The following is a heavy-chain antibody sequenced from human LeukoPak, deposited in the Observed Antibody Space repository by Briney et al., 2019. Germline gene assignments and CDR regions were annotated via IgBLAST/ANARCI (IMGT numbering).Heavy chain of an antibody. J-gene: IGHJ3*02. Sequence: GGSLRLSCAASGFTFSSYAMSWVRQAPGKRLEWVSAISGSGGSTYYADSVKGRFTISRDNSKNTLYLQMNSLRAEDTAVYYCARDAFSGITPGGAFDIWGQGTMVTVSS. CDR3: ARDAFSGITPGGAFDI. V-gene: IGHV3-23*01. CDR1: GFTFSSYA. D-gene: IGHD1-14*01. CDR2: ISGSGGST.